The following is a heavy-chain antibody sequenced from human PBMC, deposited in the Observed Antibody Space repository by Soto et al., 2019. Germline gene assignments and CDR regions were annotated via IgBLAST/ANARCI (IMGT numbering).Heavy chain of an antibody. CDR2: IVGSGGTT. CDR3: AKHGRSGSYYGPTDY. J-gene: IGHJ4*02. V-gene: IGHV3-23*01. Sequence: GGSLRLSCAASGFTFSNYAMSWVRQAPGKGLEWISAIVGSGGTTYYADSVKGRFPISRENSKNTLYLQMNSLGAEDTAVYYCAKHGRSGSYYGPTDYWGQGTLVTVSS. D-gene: IGHD3-10*01. CDR1: GFTFSNYA.